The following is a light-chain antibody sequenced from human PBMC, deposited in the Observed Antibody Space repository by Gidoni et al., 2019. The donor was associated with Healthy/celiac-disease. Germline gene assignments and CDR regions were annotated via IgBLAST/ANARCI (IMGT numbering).Light chain of an antibody. CDR3: QQYDNLFT. V-gene: IGKV1-33*01. Sequence: DIQMTQSPSSLSASVGDRVTITCQASQDISNYLNWYQQKPGKAPKLLIYDASNLETGVPSRFSGSGSGTDFTFTISSLQHEDIATYYCQQYDNLFTFXGXTKVEIK. J-gene: IGKJ4*02. CDR1: QDISNY. CDR2: DAS.